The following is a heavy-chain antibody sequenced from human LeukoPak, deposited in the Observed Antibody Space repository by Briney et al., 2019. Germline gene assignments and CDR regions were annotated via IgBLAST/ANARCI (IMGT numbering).Heavy chain of an antibody. Sequence: GGSLRLSCAASGFTFDDYAMHWVRQAPGKGLEWVSGISWNSGSIGYADSVKGRFTISRDNAKNSLYLQMNSLRAEDTAVYYCARAADGSEAYYYYYMDVWGKGTTVTVSS. CDR1: GFTFDDYA. CDR3: ARAADGSEAYYYYYMDV. V-gene: IGHV3-9*01. CDR2: ISWNSGSI. D-gene: IGHD1-26*01. J-gene: IGHJ6*03.